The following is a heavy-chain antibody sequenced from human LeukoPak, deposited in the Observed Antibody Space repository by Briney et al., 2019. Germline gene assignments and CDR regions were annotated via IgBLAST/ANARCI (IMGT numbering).Heavy chain of an antibody. V-gene: IGHV3-21*01. CDR3: ARDPAATGTGYFQH. Sequence: PGGSLRLSCAASGFTFSSYSMNWVRQAPGKGLEWVSSISSSSSYIYYADSVKGRFTISRDNAKNSLYLQMNSLRAEDTAVYYCARDPAATGTGYFQHWGQGTLVTVSS. D-gene: IGHD1-1*01. CDR2: ISSSSSYI. J-gene: IGHJ1*01. CDR1: GFTFSSYS.